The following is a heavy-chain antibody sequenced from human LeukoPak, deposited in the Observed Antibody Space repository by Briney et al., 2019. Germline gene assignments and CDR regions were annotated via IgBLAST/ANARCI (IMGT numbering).Heavy chain of an antibody. CDR2: IYYSGST. V-gene: IGHV4-59*01. Sequence: PSETLSLTCTVSGGSISSYYWSWIRQPPGKGLEWIGYIYYSGSTNYNPSLKSRVTISVDTSKNQFSLKLSSVTAADTAVYYCARAYGDGHNWATHWYFDIWGQGTMVTVSS. J-gene: IGHJ3*02. CDR1: GGSISSYY. CDR3: ARAYGDGHNWATHWYFDI. D-gene: IGHD5-24*01.